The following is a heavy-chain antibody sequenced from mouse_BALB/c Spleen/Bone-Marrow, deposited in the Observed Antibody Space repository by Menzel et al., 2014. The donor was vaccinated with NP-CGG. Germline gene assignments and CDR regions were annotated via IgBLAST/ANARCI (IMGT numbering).Heavy chain of an antibody. CDR1: GYTFTSYY. V-gene: IGHV1S81*02. CDR3: TRWYYGNYFDY. J-gene: IGHJ2*01. Sequence: QVQLQQPGAELVKSGVSVKLSCKASGYTFTSYYMYWVKQRPGQGLERIGEINPSNGGTNFNEKFKSKATLTVDKSSSTAYMQLSSLTSEDSAVYYCTRWYYGNYFDYWGQGTTLTVSS. CDR2: INPSNGGT. D-gene: IGHD2-1*01.